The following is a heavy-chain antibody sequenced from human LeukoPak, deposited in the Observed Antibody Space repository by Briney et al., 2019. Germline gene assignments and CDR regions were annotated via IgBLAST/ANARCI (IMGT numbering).Heavy chain of an antibody. J-gene: IGHJ4*02. V-gene: IGHV3-30*18. CDR3: AKGSGGSGSFYNHFDC. CDR2: ISYHGSNK. D-gene: IGHD3-10*01. Sequence: PGRSLRLSCAASGFIFSSYGMYWVRQAPGKGLEWVAVISYHGSNKYYADSVKGRFTISRDNSKNTLSLQMNSLRTEDTAVFYCAKGSGGSGSFYNHFDCWGQGTLVTVSS. CDR1: GFIFSSYG.